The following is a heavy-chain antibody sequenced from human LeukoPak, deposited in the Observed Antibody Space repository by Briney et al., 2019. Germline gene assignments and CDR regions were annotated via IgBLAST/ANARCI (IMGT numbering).Heavy chain of an antibody. CDR2: INPSGGST. Sequence: ASVKVSCKASGYTFTSYYMHWVRQAPGQGLEWMGIINPSGGSTSYAQKFQGRVTMTRDTSTSTVYMELSSLRSEDTAVYYCARDSSSYAPLYYYYYGMDVWGQGTTVTVSS. D-gene: IGHD6-6*01. CDR1: GYTFTSYY. V-gene: IGHV1-46*01. CDR3: ARDSSSYAPLYYYYYGMDV. J-gene: IGHJ6*02.